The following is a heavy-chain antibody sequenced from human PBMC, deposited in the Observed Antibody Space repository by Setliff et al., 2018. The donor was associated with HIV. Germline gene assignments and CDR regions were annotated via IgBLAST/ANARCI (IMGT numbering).Heavy chain of an antibody. V-gene: IGHV1-24*01. Sequence: ASVKVSCKASGYTLTELSIHWVRQAPGKGLEWMANFDPEDGETFYAQKFQGRLTMTEDTSTDTAYMELSSLRSDDTAVYYCARDFGAGFTGLDYWGQGTLVTVSS. D-gene: IGHD3-10*01. CDR2: FDPEDGET. CDR3: ARDFGAGFTGLDY. J-gene: IGHJ4*02. CDR1: GYTLTELS.